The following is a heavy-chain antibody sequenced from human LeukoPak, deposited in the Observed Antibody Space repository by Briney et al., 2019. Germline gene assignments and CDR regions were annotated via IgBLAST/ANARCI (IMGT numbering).Heavy chain of an antibody. CDR3: ARGIAAAGTWFVRASDI. J-gene: IGHJ3*02. D-gene: IGHD6-13*01. CDR2: ISSSGSTI. V-gene: IGHV3-48*03. Sequence: GGSLRLSCAASGFTFSSYEMNWVRQAPGKGLEWVSCISSSGSTIYYADSVKGRFTISRDNAKNSLYLQMNSLRAEDTAVYYCARGIAAAGTWFVRASDIWGQGTMVTVSS. CDR1: GFTFSSYE.